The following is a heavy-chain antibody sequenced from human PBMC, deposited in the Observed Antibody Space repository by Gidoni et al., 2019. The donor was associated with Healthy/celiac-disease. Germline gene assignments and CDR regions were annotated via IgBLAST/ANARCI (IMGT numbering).Heavy chain of an antibody. V-gene: IGHV3-21*01. Sequence: EVQLVESGGGLVKPGGSLRLSCAASGFTFSSYSMNWVRQAPGKGLEWVSSISSSSSYIYYADSVKGRFTISRDNAKNSLYLQMNSLRAEDTAVYYCASPSEVVAATPWNYHYYGMDVWGQGTTVTVSS. CDR1: GFTFSSYS. D-gene: IGHD2-15*01. J-gene: IGHJ6*02. CDR3: ASPSEVVAATPWNYHYYGMDV. CDR2: ISSSSSYI.